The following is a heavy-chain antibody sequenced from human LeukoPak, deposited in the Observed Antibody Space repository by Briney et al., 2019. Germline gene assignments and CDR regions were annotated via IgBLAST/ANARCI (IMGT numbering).Heavy chain of an antibody. V-gene: IGHV3-7*01. Sequence: PGGSLRLSCAASGFTFSSYWMSWVRQAPGKGLEWVANIKQDGSEKYYVDSVKGRFTISRDNAKNSLYLQMSSLRAEDTAVYYCARDWGEVAATLGYWGQGTLVTVSS. D-gene: IGHD2-15*01. CDR3: ARDWGEVAATLGY. CDR1: GFTFSSYW. CDR2: IKQDGSEK. J-gene: IGHJ4*02.